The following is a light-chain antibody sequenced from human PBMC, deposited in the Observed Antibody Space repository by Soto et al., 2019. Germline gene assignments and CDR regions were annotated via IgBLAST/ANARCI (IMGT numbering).Light chain of an antibody. CDR3: QQYGSSGT. J-gene: IGKJ1*01. CDR2: GAS. Sequence: EIVMTQSPATLSVSPWESATPSCRARHSISNNYLAWYQQKPGQAPRLLIYGASTRATGIPARFSGSGSGTEFTLTITSLQSEDSAVYFCQQYGSSGTFGQGTKVDIK. V-gene: IGKV3-15*01. CDR1: HSISNN.